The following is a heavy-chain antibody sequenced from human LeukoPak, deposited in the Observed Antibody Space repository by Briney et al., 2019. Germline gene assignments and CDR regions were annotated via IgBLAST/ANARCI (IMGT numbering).Heavy chain of an antibody. CDR3: ARVAGYCSSTSCYTGVYYYYYGMDV. D-gene: IGHD2-2*02. CDR2: ISAYNGNA. J-gene: IGHJ6*02. Sequence: ASVKVSCKASGYTFTSYGISWVRQAPGQGLEWMGWISAYNGNANYAQKLQGRVTMTTDTSTSTAYMELRSLRSDDTAVYYCARVAGYCSSTSCYTGVYYYYYGMDVWGQGTTVTVSS. CDR1: GYTFTSYG. V-gene: IGHV1-18*01.